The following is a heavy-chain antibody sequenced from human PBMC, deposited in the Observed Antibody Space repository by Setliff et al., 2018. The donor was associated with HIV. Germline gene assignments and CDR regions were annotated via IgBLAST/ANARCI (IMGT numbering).Heavy chain of an antibody. D-gene: IGHD2-15*01. CDR3: ARQSAATPDWIAP. V-gene: IGHV4-59*08. CDR2: IYFTGSY. Sequence: SETLSLTRTVSGGLVTSLYWSWIRQPPGGGLGWIGYIYFTGSYYYNPSLKSRVTMSLDTSKNQFSLKLTSVTAADTAMYYCARQSAATPDWIAPWGQGTLVTVSS. CDR1: GGLVTSLY. J-gene: IGHJ5*02.